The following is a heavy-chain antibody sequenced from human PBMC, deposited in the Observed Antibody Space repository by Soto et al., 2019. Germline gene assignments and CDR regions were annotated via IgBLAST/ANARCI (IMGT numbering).Heavy chain of an antibody. CDR3: ARSSVLTKRGRRDFDN. CDR2: ISGSGATT. V-gene: IGHV3-23*01. Sequence: GGSLRLSCVVSGVTFDTSAMTWVRQPPGKGLEWISGISGSGATTLYADSVKGRFTISRDKSKNTVFIQMNSLRDEDTAVYYCARSSVLTKRGRRDFDNWGQGTLVTVSS. CDR1: GVTFDTSA. J-gene: IGHJ4*02. D-gene: IGHD2-15*01.